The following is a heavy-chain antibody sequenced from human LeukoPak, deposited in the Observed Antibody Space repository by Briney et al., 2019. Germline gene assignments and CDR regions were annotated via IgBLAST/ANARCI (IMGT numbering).Heavy chain of an antibody. CDR2: ISYDGSNK. Sequence: PGGSLRLSCAASGFTFSNYAMHWVRQAPGKGLEWVAVISYDGSNKYYADSVKGRFTISRDNSKNTLYLQMNSLRAEDTAVYYCARDYDSSGYAFGYWGQGTLVTVSS. CDR3: ARDYDSSGYAFGY. V-gene: IGHV3-30-3*01. D-gene: IGHD3-22*01. J-gene: IGHJ4*02. CDR1: GFTFSNYA.